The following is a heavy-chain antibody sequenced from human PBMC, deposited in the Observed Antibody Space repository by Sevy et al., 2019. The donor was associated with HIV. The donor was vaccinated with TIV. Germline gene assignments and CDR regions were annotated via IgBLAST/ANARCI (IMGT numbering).Heavy chain of an antibody. D-gene: IGHD2-8*01. CDR2: LSFGCGKI. Sequence: GGSLRLSCAASGFAFYDYSMSWIRQAPGKGLEWVATLSFGCGKINYADSVKGRFTISRDNSKNSFYLQMDNLRVEDTALYYCAREGCNRPHDYWGQGTRVTVSP. CDR1: GFAFYDYS. J-gene: IGHJ4*02. CDR3: AREGCNRPHDY. V-gene: IGHV3-23*01.